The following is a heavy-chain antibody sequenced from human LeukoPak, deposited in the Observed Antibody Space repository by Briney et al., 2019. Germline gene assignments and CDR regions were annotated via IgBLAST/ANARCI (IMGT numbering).Heavy chain of an antibody. CDR2: ISYDGSNK. J-gene: IGHJ4*02. CDR3: AKDQGYCSSTSCYNFDY. Sequence: PGGSLRLSCAASGFTFSSYGMHWVRQAPGKGLEWVAVISYDGSNKYYADSVKGRSTISRDNSKNTLYLQMNSLRAEDTAVYYCAKDQGYCSSTSCYNFDYWGQGTLVTVSS. V-gene: IGHV3-30*18. CDR1: GFTFSSYG. D-gene: IGHD2-2*02.